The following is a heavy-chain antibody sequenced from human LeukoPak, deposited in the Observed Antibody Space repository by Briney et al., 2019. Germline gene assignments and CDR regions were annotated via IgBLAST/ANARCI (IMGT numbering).Heavy chain of an antibody. V-gene: IGHV4-34*01. J-gene: IGHJ3*01. Sequence: SETLSLTCAVYGGSFSGYYWSWIRQPPGKGLEWIGEINHSGSTSYNPSLKSQVTISVDTSKNQFSLKLSSVTAADTAVYYCARATSYYDILTGYRELHNWGQGTMDTVSS. CDR3: ARATSYYDILTGYRELHN. D-gene: IGHD3-9*01. CDR1: GGSFSGYY. CDR2: INHSGST.